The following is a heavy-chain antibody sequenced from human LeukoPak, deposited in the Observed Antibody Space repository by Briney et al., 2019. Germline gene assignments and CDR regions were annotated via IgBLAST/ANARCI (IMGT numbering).Heavy chain of an antibody. CDR2: IYYSGST. D-gene: IGHD2-2*02. Sequence: PSETLSLTCTVSGGSISSSSYYWGCIRPPPGKGLEWIGSIYYSGSTYYNPSLKNRLTISVDTSKNQFSLMLSSVTAADTAVYYCARDLGQLLNPNWFDPWGQGTLVTVSS. CDR3: ARDLGQLLNPNWFDP. J-gene: IGHJ5*02. V-gene: IGHV4-39*07. CDR1: GGSISSSSYY.